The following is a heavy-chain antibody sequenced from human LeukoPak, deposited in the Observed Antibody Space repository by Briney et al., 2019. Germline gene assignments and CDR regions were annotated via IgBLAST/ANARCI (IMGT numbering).Heavy chain of an antibody. D-gene: IGHD6-19*01. CDR3: ARDRGMYSSFDY. Sequence: SETLSLTCAVYGGSFSGYYWSWIRQPPGKGLEWIGEINHSGSTNYNPSLKSRVTISVDTSKNQFSLKLSSVTAADTAVYYCARDRGMYSSFDYWGQGTLVTVSS. CDR1: GGSFSGYY. CDR2: INHSGST. V-gene: IGHV4-34*01. J-gene: IGHJ4*02.